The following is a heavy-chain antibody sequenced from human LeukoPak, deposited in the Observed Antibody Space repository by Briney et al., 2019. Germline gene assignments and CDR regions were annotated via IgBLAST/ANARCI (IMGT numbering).Heavy chain of an antibody. V-gene: IGHV4-34*01. CDR2: INHSGST. CDR3: ARGAWDVAGADY. Sequence: PSETLSLTCAVYGGSFSGYYWSWIRQPPGKGLEWIGEINHSGSTNYNPSLKSRVTISVDTSKNQFSLRLSSATAADTAVYYCARGAWDVAGADYWGQGTLVTVSS. D-gene: IGHD6-19*01. J-gene: IGHJ4*02. CDR1: GGSFSGYY.